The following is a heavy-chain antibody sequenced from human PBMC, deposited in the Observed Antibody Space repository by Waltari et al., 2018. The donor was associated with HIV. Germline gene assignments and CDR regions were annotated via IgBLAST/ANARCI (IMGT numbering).Heavy chain of an antibody. D-gene: IGHD1-26*01. Sequence: QVQLVESGGGLVKPGGSLRLSCAASGFTFSDYYMGWIRQAPGKGLEWLAYMSPSGSTISHAHSVRGRFTISRDNAKNSLHLQMDTLRVEDTAVYYCVRRRSSGSSGYFDSWGQGTLVTVS. CDR1: GFTFSDYY. CDR3: VRRRSSGSSGYFDS. V-gene: IGHV3-11*01. J-gene: IGHJ4*02. CDR2: MSPSGSTI.